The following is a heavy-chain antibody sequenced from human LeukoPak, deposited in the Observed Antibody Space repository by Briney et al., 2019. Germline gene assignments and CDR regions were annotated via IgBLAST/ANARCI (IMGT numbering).Heavy chain of an antibody. D-gene: IGHD6-13*01. V-gene: IGHV4-59*01. J-gene: IGHJ4*02. Sequence: PSETLSLTCTVSGGSISSYYWSWIRQPPGKGLEWIGYIYYSGSTNYNPSLKSRVTISVDTSKNQFSLKLSSVTAADTAVYYCARDLGIAAAGIVPYYWGQGTLVTVSS. CDR3: ARDLGIAAAGIVPYY. CDR2: IYYSGST. CDR1: GGSISSYY.